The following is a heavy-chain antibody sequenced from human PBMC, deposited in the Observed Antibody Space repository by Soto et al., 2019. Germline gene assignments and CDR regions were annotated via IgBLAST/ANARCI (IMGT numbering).Heavy chain of an antibody. CDR3: ARPSCGAACYYYGMDV. V-gene: IGHV1-69*16. J-gene: IGHJ6*02. Sequence: QVQLVQSGAEVKKPGSSVKVSCKASGGTFSSYTISWVRQAPGQGLEWMGGIIPTIGTADYAQKFQGRVTIXXDESTSTGYMELSSLRSEDTALYYCARPSCGAACYYYGMDVWGQGTAVTVSS. CDR2: IIPTIGTA. CDR1: GGTFSSYT. D-gene: IGHD2-21*01.